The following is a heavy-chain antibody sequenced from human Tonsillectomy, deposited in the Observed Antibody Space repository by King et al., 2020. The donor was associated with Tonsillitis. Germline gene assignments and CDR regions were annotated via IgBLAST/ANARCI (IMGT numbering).Heavy chain of an antibody. Sequence: QLQLQESGPGLVKPSETLSLTCTVSGDSISRYSWSWIQQPPGKRLEWIGYLHYSGSTNYNPSLKSRVTISVDTSKNQFSLKLTSVTAADTAVYYCAREISEASGDYFDYWGQGTLVPVSS. CDR3: AREISEASGDYFDY. D-gene: IGHD3-10*01. J-gene: IGHJ4*02. V-gene: IGHV4-59*01. CDR2: LHYSGST. CDR1: GDSISRYS.